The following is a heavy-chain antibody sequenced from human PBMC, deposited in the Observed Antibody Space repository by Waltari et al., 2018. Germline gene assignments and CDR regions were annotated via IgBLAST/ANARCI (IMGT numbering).Heavy chain of an antibody. CDR3: ARGAYCGGDCAAHIDY. CDR2: VYHSGSI. CDR1: GGSISSSNW. V-gene: IGHV4-4*02. D-gene: IGHD2-21*02. Sequence: QVQLQESGPGLVKPSGTLSLTCAVSGGSISSSNWWSWVRQPPGKGLEWIGEVYHSGSINYNRCLDCRLILSVDKSKNHFSLKRSSVTSADTAVYYCARGAYCGGDCAAHIDYWGQGTLVTVSS. J-gene: IGHJ4*02.